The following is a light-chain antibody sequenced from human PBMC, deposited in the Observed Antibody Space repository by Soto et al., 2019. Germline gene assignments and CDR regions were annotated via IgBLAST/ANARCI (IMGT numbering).Light chain of an antibody. Sequence: QSALTQPPSVSGSPGQSVTISCTGTSSDVGNSNGVSWYHQPPGTGPKRMIYDVNNRPSGVPDRFSGSKSGNTASLTISGLQAEDEGDYYCSSNTSSSTYVFGTGTKVTVL. J-gene: IGLJ1*01. CDR1: SSDVGNSNG. CDR2: DVN. V-gene: IGLV2-18*02. CDR3: SSNTSSSTYV.